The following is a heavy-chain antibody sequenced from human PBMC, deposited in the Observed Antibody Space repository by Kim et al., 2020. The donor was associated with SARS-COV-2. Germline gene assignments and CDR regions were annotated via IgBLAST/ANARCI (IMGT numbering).Heavy chain of an antibody. J-gene: IGHJ6*03. CDR2: VHTSGNT. CDR1: GGSFTNYY. Sequence: SETLSLTCSVSGGSFTNYYWTWIRQPPGKGLEWTGYVHTSGNTNYNPSLRSRVTISVDTSKNQFSLQLSSVTAADTAVYYCARGDIVAYNYYMYVWGRGTTVTVSS. D-gene: IGHD3-16*01. CDR3: ARGDIVAYNYYMYV. V-gene: IGHV4-59*01.